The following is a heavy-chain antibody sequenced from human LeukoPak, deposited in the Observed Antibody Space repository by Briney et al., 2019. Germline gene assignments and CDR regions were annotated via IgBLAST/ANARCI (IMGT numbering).Heavy chain of an antibody. D-gene: IGHD6-13*01. CDR2: INPNSGGK. CDR1: GYTFTGYY. J-gene: IGHJ5*02. Sequence: GASVKVSCKASGYTFTGYYMHWVRQASGQAREWMGCINPNSGGKNYAQKSQRRVTMTRDTSISTAYMEVSRLRSDDTAVYYCARDYSSSWYDDPAAWFDPWGQGTLVTVSS. V-gene: IGHV1-2*02. CDR3: ARDYSSSWYDDPAAWFDP.